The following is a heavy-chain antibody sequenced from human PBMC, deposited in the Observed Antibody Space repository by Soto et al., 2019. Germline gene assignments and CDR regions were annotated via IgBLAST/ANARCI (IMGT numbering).Heavy chain of an antibody. CDR2: ISTYNGNT. CDR3: ARDRPTSSIRARDYYYAMDV. V-gene: IGHV1-18*01. D-gene: IGHD6-6*01. CDR1: GYSFITYG. Sequence: QVQLVQSGAEVKKPGASVKVSCKASGYSFITYGISWVRQAPGQGLEWMGWISTYNGNTNYAQKLQARITMTTDTTTTTGDMEVRSLRSDDTAVYYCARDRPTSSIRARDYYYAMDVWGQATTVTVSS. J-gene: IGHJ6*02.